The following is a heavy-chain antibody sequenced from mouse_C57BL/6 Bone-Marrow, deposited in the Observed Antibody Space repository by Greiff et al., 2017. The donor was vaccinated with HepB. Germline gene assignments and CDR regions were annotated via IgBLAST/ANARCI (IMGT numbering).Heavy chain of an antibody. Sequence: QVQLKESGPGLVQPSQSLSITCTVSGFSLTSYGVHWVRQSPGKGLEWLGVIWRGGSTDYNAAFMSRLSITKDNSKSQVFFKMNSLQADDTAIYYCAKNDYSNYEPEVFDVWGTGTTVTVSS. CDR1: GFSLTSYG. CDR3: AKNDYSNYEPEVFDV. V-gene: IGHV2-5*01. CDR2: IWRGGST. J-gene: IGHJ1*03. D-gene: IGHD2-5*01.